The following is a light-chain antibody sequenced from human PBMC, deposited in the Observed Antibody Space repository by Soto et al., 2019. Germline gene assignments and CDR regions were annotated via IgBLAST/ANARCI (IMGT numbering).Light chain of an antibody. CDR1: SSNIGNNY. CDR2: DNN. Sequence: QSVLTQPPSVSAAPGQKVTISCSGSSSNIGNNYVSWYQQLPGTAPKLLIHDNNKRPSGIPDRFSGSKSGTSATLGITGLQTGDEAVYYWGTGDSSLSAGKRGVVFGGGTKLTVL. CDR3: GTGDSSLSAGKRGVV. J-gene: IGLJ2*01. V-gene: IGLV1-51*01.